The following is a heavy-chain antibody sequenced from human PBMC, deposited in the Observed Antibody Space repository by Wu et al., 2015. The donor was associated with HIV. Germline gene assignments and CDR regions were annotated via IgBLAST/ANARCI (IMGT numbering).Heavy chain of an antibody. CDR2: IIPIFGTA. CDR3: ARTSSGYYYELGY. CDR1: GDTLSRFA. D-gene: IGHD3-22*01. Sequence: QVQLVQSGAEVKKPGSSVKVSCKASGDTLSRFAISWVRQAPGQGLEWMGGIIPIFGTANYAQKFQGRVTITTDESTSTAYMELSSLRSEDTAVYYCARTSSGYYYELGYWGQGTLVTVSS. J-gene: IGHJ4*02. V-gene: IGHV1-69*05.